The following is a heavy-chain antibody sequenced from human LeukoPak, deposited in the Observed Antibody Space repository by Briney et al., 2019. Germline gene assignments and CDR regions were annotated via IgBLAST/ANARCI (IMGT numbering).Heavy chain of an antibody. V-gene: IGHV3-48*01. D-gene: IGHD5-12*01. CDR2: ISGSSNAI. CDR3: ATYSGYDRIFDY. Sequence: PGGSLRLSCAASGFTFSSYAMSWVRQAPGKGLEWVSYISGSSNAINYADSVKGRFTVSRDNAKNSLYLQMNSLRAEDTAVYYCATYSGYDRIFDYWGQGTLVTVSS. J-gene: IGHJ4*02. CDR1: GFTFSSYA.